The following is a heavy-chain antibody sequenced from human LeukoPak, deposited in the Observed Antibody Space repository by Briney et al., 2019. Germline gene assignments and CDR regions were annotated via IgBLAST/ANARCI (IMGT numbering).Heavy chain of an antibody. CDR3: ARAGHSSSWYPTPRFDY. CDR1: GGSFIGYY. D-gene: IGHD6-13*01. Sequence: SETLSLTCAVYGGSFIGYYWSWIRQPPGKGLEWIGEINHSGSTNYNPSLKSRVTISVDTSKNQFSLKLSSVTAADTAVYYCARAGHSSSWYPTPRFDYWGQGTLVTVSS. J-gene: IGHJ4*02. V-gene: IGHV4-34*01. CDR2: INHSGST.